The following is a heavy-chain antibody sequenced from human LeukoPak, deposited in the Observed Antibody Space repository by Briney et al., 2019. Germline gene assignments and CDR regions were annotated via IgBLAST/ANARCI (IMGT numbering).Heavy chain of an antibody. CDR3: ARLPYDFWSGYYSNLYYYYYYMDV. CDR1: GGSFSGYY. V-gene: IGHV4-34*01. CDR2: INHSGST. Sequence: SETLSLTCGVYGGSFSGYYWSWIRQPPEINHSGSTNYNPSLKSRVTISVDTSKNQFSLKLNSVTAADTAVYYCARLPYDFWSGYYSNLYYYYYYMDVWGKGTTVTVSS. J-gene: IGHJ6*03. D-gene: IGHD3-3*01.